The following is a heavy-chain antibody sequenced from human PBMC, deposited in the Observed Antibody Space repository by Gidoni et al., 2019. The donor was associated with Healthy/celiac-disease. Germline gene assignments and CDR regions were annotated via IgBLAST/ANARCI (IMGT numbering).Heavy chain of an antibody. Sequence: EVQLVETGGGLIQPGGSLILSCAAYGFTVSSNYMSWVRQAPGKGLEWVSVIDSGGSTYYADSVKGRVTISRDNSKNTLYLQMNSLRAEDTAVYYCARDRLILWFWELLSLGMDVWVQGTTVTVSS. CDR1: GFTVSSNY. CDR3: ARDRLILWFWELLSLGMDV. V-gene: IGHV3-53*02. J-gene: IGHJ6*02. D-gene: IGHD3-10*01. CDR2: IDSGGST.